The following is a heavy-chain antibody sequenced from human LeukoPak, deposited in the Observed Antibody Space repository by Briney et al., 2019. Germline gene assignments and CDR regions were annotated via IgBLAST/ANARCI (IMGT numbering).Heavy chain of an antibody. CDR2: LSRGGSTT. J-gene: IGHJ4*02. D-gene: IGHD2-15*01. V-gene: IGHV3-23*01. CDR1: GFAFNRFA. CDR3: ARQQRIRHCSEGVCTEGYYFDY. Sequence: GGSLRLSCAGTGFAFNRFAIDWVRQAPGKGLEWVSGLSRGGSTTNYADSVKGRFTISRDKSQNSVFLQLNSLRPEDTAVYYCARQQRIRHCSEGVCTEGYYFDYWGQGTLVTVSS.